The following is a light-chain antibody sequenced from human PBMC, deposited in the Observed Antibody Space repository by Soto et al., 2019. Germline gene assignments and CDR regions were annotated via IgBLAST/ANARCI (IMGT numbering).Light chain of an antibody. CDR1: QSISSY. CDR3: QHSYSTWT. V-gene: IGKV1-39*01. Sequence: DIQMTPSPSSLSASVGDRVTITCRASQSISSYLKWYQQKPGNAPKLLIYAASNLQSGVPTRFSGGGSATDFTLTISSQQPEDFATYYCQHSYSTWTFGQGTKVEIK. CDR2: AAS. J-gene: IGKJ1*01.